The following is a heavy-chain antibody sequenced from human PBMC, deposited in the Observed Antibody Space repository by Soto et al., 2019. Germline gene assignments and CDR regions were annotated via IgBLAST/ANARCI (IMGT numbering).Heavy chain of an antibody. D-gene: IGHD2-15*01. Sequence: PTLVNPTQTLTLTCTFSGFSLTTRGVGVGWIRQPPGKALECLALIYWDDDKRYSPSLQSRLSITKDTSKNQVVLTMTNMDPVDTATYYCAHRRSYCSGGSCYSGFDYWGQGTLVTVSS. CDR2: IYWDDDK. J-gene: IGHJ4*02. V-gene: IGHV2-5*02. CDR3: AHRRSYCSGGSCYSGFDY. CDR1: GFSLTTRGVG.